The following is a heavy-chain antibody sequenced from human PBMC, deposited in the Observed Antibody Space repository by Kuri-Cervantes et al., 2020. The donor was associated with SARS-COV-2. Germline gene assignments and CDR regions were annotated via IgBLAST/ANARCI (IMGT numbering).Heavy chain of an antibody. J-gene: IGHJ4*02. CDR1: GDTSISDG. V-gene: IGHV1-18*04. Sequence: ASVMVPCKASGDTSISDGISWVRQAPGQGLEWMGWISAYNGNTNYAQKLKGRVTMTTDTSTSTAYMELSSLRSEDTAVYYCARAADTAPPPYDILTGYYFDYWGQGTLVTVSS. D-gene: IGHD3-9*01. CDR2: ISAYNGNT. CDR3: ARAADTAPPPYDILTGYYFDY.